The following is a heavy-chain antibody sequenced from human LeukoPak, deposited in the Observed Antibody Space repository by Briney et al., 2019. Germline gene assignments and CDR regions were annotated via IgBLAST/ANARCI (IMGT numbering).Heavy chain of an antibody. V-gene: IGHV4-59*01. CDR2: IYYSGSP. D-gene: IGHD6-6*01. Sequence: SESLSLTCTVSGGSISSYYRSWIRQPPGKGLEWVGYIYYSGSPNNNPYLKSRVTISLDTSKNQFSLKLSSVTAADTAIYYCAREGVSSSFDYWGQGALVTVSS. CDR1: GGSISSYY. J-gene: IGHJ4*02. CDR3: AREGVSSSFDY.